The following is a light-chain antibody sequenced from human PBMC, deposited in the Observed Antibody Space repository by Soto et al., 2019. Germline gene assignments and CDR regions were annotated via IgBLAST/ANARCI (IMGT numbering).Light chain of an antibody. V-gene: IGLV2-8*01. CDR3: SSYAGSNHVV. CDR1: SSDVGAYNY. Sequence: QSVLTQPPSASGSPGQSVTISCTGTSSDVGAYNYVSWYQQHPGKAPKLMIYEVSKRPSGVPDRFSGSKSDNTASLSVSGLQAEDEADYYCSSYAGSNHVVFGGGTKLTVL. CDR2: EVS. J-gene: IGLJ2*01.